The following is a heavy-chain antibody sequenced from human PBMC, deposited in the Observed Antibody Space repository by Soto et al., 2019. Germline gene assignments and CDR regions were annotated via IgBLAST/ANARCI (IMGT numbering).Heavy chain of an antibody. CDR2: IYYSGST. J-gene: IGHJ4*02. CDR3: ARLYSSSAPPFDY. D-gene: IGHD6-6*01. Sequence: PSETLSLTCTVSGGSISSSSYYWGWIRQPPGKGLEWIGSIYYSGSTYYNPSLKSRVTISADTSKNQFSLKLSSVTAADTAVYYCARLYSSSAPPFDYWGQGTLVTVSS. V-gene: IGHV4-39*01. CDR1: GGSISSSSYY.